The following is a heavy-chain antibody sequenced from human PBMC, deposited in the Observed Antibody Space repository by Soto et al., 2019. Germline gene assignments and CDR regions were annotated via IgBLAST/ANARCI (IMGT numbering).Heavy chain of an antibody. CDR2: ISASGGST. Sequence: EGQLLESGGGLVQPGGSLRLSCVVSGFTFNNYAMNWVRQAPGKGLEWVSGISASGGSTYYADSVKGRFTISRDSSKHTLYLQMHSLRADATAIYYCAIHFYYGSGSYYAVDYWGQGTLVTVSS. CDR1: GFTFNNYA. V-gene: IGHV3-23*01. J-gene: IGHJ4*02. D-gene: IGHD3-10*01. CDR3: AIHFYYGSGSYYAVDY.